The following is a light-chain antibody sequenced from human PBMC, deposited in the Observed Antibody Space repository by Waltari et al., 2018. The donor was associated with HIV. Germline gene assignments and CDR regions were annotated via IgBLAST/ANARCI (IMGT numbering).Light chain of an antibody. CDR3: MQSLHLLYT. Sequence: DIVMTQTPPSLSVTPGQPASFSCNSSQSLNHTDGKTYLYWYLQRPGQSPQVLIYEVANRYAWVPDRFSGSGSGTHFTLKIARVEAEDVGSYYCMQSLHLLYTFGQGTKLEIK. CDR2: EVA. CDR1: QSLNHTDGKTY. V-gene: IGKV2D-29*02. J-gene: IGKJ2*01.